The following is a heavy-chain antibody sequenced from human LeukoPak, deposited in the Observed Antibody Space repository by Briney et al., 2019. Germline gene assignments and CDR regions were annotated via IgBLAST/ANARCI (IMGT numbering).Heavy chain of an antibody. CDR2: IIPIFGTA. Sequence: ASVKVSCKASGGTFSSYAISWVRQAPGQGLEWMGGIIPIFGTANYAQKFQGRVTITADESTSTAYMELSSLRSEDTAVYYCARDRGCSSTSCYMVHYYYYMDVWGKGTTVTVSS. J-gene: IGHJ6*03. V-gene: IGHV1-69*13. CDR3: ARDRGCSSTSCYMVHYYYYMDV. CDR1: GGTFSSYA. D-gene: IGHD2-2*02.